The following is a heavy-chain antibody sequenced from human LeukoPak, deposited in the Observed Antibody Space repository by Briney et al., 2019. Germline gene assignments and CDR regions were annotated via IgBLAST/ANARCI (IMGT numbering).Heavy chain of an antibody. CDR2: IYYSGST. CDR1: GGFISSYY. V-gene: IGHV4-59*01. CDR3: ARGPYSSGEDY. D-gene: IGHD6-19*01. J-gene: IGHJ4*02. Sequence: SETLSLTCTVSGGFISSYYWSWIRQPPGKGLEWIGYIYYSGSTNYNPSLKSRVTISVDTSKNQFSLKLSSVTAADTAVYYCARGPYSSGEDYWGQGTLVTVSS.